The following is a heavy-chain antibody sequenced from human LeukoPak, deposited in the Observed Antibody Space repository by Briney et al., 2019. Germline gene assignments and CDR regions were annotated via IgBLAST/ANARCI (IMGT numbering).Heavy chain of an antibody. CDR3: ARVAFRSSSYISGIDY. CDR2: IYSGGST. J-gene: IGHJ4*02. V-gene: IGHV3-53*01. D-gene: IGHD1-20*01. CDR1: GLSVSSNY. Sequence: GGSLRLSCAASGLSVSSNYMSWVRQAPGKGLEWVSVIYSGGSTYYADSVKGRFTISRGNSKNTLYLQMNNLRAEDTAVYYCARVAFRSSSYISGIDYWGQGTLVTVSS.